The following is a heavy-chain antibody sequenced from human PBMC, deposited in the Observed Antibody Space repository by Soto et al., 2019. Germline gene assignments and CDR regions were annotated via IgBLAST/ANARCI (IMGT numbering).Heavy chain of an antibody. CDR1: GGSISRAGYS. V-gene: IGHV4-30-2*06. J-gene: IGHJ4*02. Sequence: PSATLSLTCAVSGGSISRAGYSWSWIRQSPGKGLEWIGYIYNSGSTFYNPSLKSRLTISVDRSKNQLSLQLNSVTAADTAVYYCAGSRVVTTYFDYWGQGTLVTVS. D-gene: IGHD2-21*02. CDR2: IYNSGST. CDR3: AGSRVVTTYFDY.